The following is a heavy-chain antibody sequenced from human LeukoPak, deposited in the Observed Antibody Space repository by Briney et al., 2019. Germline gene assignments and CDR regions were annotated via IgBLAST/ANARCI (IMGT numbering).Heavy chain of an antibody. D-gene: IGHD6-6*01. J-gene: IGHJ6*03. CDR2: ISSSSSYI. CDR3: ARTQQFIAARPDGSPYYYYYMDV. Sequence: PGGSLRLSCAASGFTFSSYSMNWVRQAPGKGLEWVSSISSSSSYIYYADSVKGRFTISRDNAKNSLYLQMNSLRAEDTAVYYCARTQQFIAARPDGSPYYYYYMDVWGKGTTVTVSS. CDR1: GFTFSSYS. V-gene: IGHV3-21*01.